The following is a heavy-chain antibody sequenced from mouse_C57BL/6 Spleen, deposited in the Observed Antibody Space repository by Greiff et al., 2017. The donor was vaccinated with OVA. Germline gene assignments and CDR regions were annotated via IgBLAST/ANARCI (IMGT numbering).Heavy chain of an antibody. J-gene: IGHJ4*01. D-gene: IGHD2-5*01. Sequence: EVQLQESEGGLVQPGSSMKLSCTASGFTFSDYYMAWVRQVPEKGLEWVANINYDGSSTYYLDSLKSRFIISRDNAKNILYLQMSSLKSEDTATYYCAREALYSNYAMDYWGQGTSVTVSS. CDR1: GFTFSDYY. CDR2: INYDGSST. CDR3: AREALYSNYAMDY. V-gene: IGHV5-16*01.